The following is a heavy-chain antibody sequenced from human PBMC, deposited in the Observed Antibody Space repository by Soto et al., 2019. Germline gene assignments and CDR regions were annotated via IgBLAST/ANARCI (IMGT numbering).Heavy chain of an antibody. Sequence: GGSLRLSCVAYGFNFTSYTMNWVRQAPGKGLEWVSSISSGHRYIYHADSVKGRLIISRDDATNSLYLQMTSLRAEDTAVYYCARVGPTDCGGDCYSGYWGQGTLVTVS. CDR3: ARVGPTDCGGDCYSGY. V-gene: IGHV3-21*01. D-gene: IGHD2-21*02. CDR2: ISSGHRYI. CDR1: GFNFTSYT. J-gene: IGHJ4*02.